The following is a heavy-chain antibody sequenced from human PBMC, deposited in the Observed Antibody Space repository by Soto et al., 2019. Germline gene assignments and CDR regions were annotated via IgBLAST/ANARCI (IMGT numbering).Heavy chain of an antibody. Sequence: QVQLQESGPGLVKPSATLSLTCTVSGGSISSYYWSWIRQPPGKGLEWIGYIYYSGSTNYNPSLKSRVTISVDTSKNQFSLKLSSVTAADTAVYYCAREGRSSSSWGFFDYWGQGTLVTVSS. J-gene: IGHJ4*02. CDR2: IYYSGST. CDR1: GGSISSYY. CDR3: AREGRSSSSWGFFDY. V-gene: IGHV4-59*01. D-gene: IGHD6-6*01.